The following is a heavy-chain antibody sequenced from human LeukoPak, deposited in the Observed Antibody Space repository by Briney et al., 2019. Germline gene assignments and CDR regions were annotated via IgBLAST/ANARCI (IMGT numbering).Heavy chain of an antibody. D-gene: IGHD3-10*01. CDR2: IYYSGST. CDR1: GGSISSSSYY. J-gene: IGHJ3*02. Sequence: KPSETLSLTCTVSGGSISSSSYYWGWIRQPPGKGLEWIGSIYYSGSTYYNPSLKSRVTISVDTSKNQFSLKLSSVTAADTAVYYCARCMWGSGERRAFDIWGQGTMVTVSS. V-gene: IGHV4-39*07. CDR3: ARCMWGSGERRAFDI.